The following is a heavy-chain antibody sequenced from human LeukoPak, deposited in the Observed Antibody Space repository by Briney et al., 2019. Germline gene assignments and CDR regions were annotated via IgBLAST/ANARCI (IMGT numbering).Heavy chain of an antibody. CDR3: ARPKNRFGASWVDP. D-gene: IGHD3-10*01. CDR1: GESFCGYY. CDR2: INHSGST. Sequence: KPSETLSLTCAVYGESFCGYYWSWIRQPPGKGLEWIGEINHSGSTNYNPSLKSRVTISVDTSKNQFSLKLSSVTAADTAVYYCARPKNRFGASWVDPWGQGTLVTVSS. V-gene: IGHV4-34*01. J-gene: IGHJ5*02.